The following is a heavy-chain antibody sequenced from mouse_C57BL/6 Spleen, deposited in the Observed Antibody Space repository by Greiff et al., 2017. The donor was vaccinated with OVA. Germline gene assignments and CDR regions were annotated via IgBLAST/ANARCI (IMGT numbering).Heavy chain of an antibody. V-gene: IGHV2-2*01. CDR3: ARKKGDDSNYAMDY. D-gene: IGHD1-1*01. J-gene: IGHJ4*01. CDR1: GFSLTSYG. CDR2: IWSGGST. Sequence: VKLQESGPGLVQPSQSLSITCTVSGFSLTSYGVHWVRQSPGKGLEWLGVIWSGGSTDYNAAFISRLSISKDNSKSQVFFKMNSLQADDTAIYYCARKKGDDSNYAMDYWGQGTSVTVSS.